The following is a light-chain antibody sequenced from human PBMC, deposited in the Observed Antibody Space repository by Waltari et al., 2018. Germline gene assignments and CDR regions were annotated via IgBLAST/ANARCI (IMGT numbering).Light chain of an antibody. J-gene: IGLJ2*01. Sequence: QSALTQPASVSGSPGQSISISCTGTNSDIGYYNFVSWYQQHPGKAPKLMIFDVARWPSGISHRFSGSKSGNTASLTISGLQPEDEADYYCASYTNTNTVVFGGGTKVTVL. V-gene: IGLV2-14*03. CDR2: DVA. CDR1: NSDIGYYNF. CDR3: ASYTNTNTVV.